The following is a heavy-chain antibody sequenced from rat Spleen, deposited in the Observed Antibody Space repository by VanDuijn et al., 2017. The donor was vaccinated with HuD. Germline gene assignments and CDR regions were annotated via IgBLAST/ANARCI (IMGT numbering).Heavy chain of an antibody. Sequence: EVQLVESGGGLVQPGRSLKLSCVASGFTFSNFDMAWVRQAPTKGLEWVTSISPSGVTYYRDSVKGRFTVSRENTERTLYLLVDSLRSEDTATYYCVRQDTSGYSNWFAYWGQGTLVTVSS. J-gene: IGHJ3*01. CDR3: VRQDTSGYSNWFAY. CDR1: GFTFSNFD. D-gene: IGHD4-3*01. V-gene: IGHV5-25*01. CDR2: ISPSGVT.